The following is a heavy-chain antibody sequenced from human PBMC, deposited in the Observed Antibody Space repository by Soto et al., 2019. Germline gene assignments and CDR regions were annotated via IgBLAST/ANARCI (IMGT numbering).Heavy chain of an antibody. CDR2: IYPGDSDT. J-gene: IGHJ4*02. CDR1: GYSFTSYW. CDR3: ARWFQSTRETLYFDY. V-gene: IGHV5-51*01. Sequence: EVQLVQSGAEVKKPGESLKISCKGSGYSFTSYWIGWVRQMPGKGLEWMGIIYPGDSDTRYSPSFQGQVTISADKSISTAYLQWSSLKASDTAMYYCARWFQSTRETLYFDYWGQGTLVTVSS. D-gene: IGHD3-10*01.